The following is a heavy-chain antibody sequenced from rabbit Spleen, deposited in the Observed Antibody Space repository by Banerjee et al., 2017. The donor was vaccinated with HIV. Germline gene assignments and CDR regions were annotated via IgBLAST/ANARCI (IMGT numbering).Heavy chain of an antibody. D-gene: IGHD1-1*01. CDR3: ARDLASVIGWNFNL. CDR2: ILTGSGST. J-gene: IGHJ4*01. CDR1: GLDFSSNYW. V-gene: IGHV1S45*01. Sequence: QQQLEESGGDLVKPGASLTLTCTASGLDFSSNYWMCWVRQAPGKGLEWIGCILTGSGSTYYASWAKGRFTMSKASSTTVTLQMTSLTAADTATYFCARDLASVIGWNFNLWGPGTLVTVS.